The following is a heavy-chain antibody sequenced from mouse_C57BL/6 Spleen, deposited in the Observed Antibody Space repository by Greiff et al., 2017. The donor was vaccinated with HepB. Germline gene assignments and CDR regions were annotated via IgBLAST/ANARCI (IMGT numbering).Heavy chain of an antibody. Sequence: EVKLMESGPELVKPGASVKISCKASGYSFTGYYMNWVKQSPEKSLEWIGEINPSTGGTTYNQKFKAKATLTVDKSSSTAYMQLKSLTSEDSAVYYCARRYYGGEFAYWGQGTLVTVSA. CDR1: GYSFTGYY. V-gene: IGHV1-42*01. J-gene: IGHJ3*01. CDR3: ARRYYGGEFAY. D-gene: IGHD1-1*01. CDR2: INPSTGGT.